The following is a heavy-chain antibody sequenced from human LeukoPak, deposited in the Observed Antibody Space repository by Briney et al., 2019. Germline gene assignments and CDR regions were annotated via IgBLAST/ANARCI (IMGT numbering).Heavy chain of an antibody. CDR1: GGTFSSSA. CDR3: ARDLSPGELWGGSV. Sequence: GASVKVSCKASGGTFSSSAISWVRQAPGQGLDWMGGIIPMFGTANYAQKFQGRVTITADESTSTANMQLSSLRSEDTAVYYCARDLSPGELWGGSVWGQGTTVTVSS. V-gene: IGHV1-69*13. J-gene: IGHJ6*02. CDR2: IIPMFGTA. D-gene: IGHD3-10*01.